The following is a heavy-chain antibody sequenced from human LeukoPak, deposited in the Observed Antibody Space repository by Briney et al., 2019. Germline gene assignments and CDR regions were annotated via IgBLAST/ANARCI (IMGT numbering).Heavy chain of an antibody. CDR3: ARDPRYGGYDLDY. CDR2: IIPIFGTA. V-gene: IGHV1-69*13. Sequence: SVKVSCKASGGTFSSYAISWVRQAPGQGLEWMGGIIPIFGTANYAQKFQGRVTITADESTSTAYMELSSLRSEATAVYYCARDPRYGGYDLDYWGQGTLVTVSS. D-gene: IGHD5-12*01. CDR1: GGTFSSYA. J-gene: IGHJ4*02.